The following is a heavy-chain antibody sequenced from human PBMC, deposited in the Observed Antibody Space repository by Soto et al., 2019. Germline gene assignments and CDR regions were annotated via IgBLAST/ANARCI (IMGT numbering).Heavy chain of an antibody. Sequence: ASVKVSCKASGYTFTTYAMHWVRQAPGQRLEWMGWINAGNGNTKYSQKFQGRITITRDTSASTAYMELSSLRSEDTAVYYCATPYIYSSSWYYFDYWGQGILVTVSS. D-gene: IGHD6-13*01. CDR1: GYTFTTYA. CDR2: INAGNGNT. CDR3: ATPYIYSSSWYYFDY. V-gene: IGHV1-3*01. J-gene: IGHJ4*02.